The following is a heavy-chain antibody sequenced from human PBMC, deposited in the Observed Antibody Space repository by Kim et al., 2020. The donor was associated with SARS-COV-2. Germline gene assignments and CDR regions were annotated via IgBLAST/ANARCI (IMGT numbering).Heavy chain of an antibody. J-gene: IGHJ3*02. CDR1: GGSISSYY. CDR2: IYYSGST. D-gene: IGHD3-22*01. V-gene: IGHV4-59*08. CDR3: ARASSGYYGDAFDI. Sequence: SETLSLTCTVSGGSISSYYWSWIRQPPGKGLEWIGYIYYSGSTNYNPSLKSRVTISVDTSKNQFSLKLSSVTAADTAVYYCARASSGYYGDAFDIWGQGTIVTVSS.